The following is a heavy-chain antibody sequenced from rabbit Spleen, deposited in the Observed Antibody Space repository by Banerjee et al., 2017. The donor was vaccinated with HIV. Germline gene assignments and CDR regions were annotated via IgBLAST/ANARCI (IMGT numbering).Heavy chain of an antibody. CDR1: GFSFSSSYW. Sequence: QEQLEESGGGLVKPEGSLTLTCTASGFSFSSSYWICWVRQAPGKGLEWIGCIYAGSDTRLYASWAKGRFTISKTSSTTVTLQMTSLTAADTATYFCARSDGAVTNYAGYSNLWGPGTLVTVS. CDR2: IYAGSDTR. J-gene: IGHJ4*01. CDR3: ARSDGAVTNYAGYSNL. V-gene: IGHV1S45*01. D-gene: IGHD8-1*01.